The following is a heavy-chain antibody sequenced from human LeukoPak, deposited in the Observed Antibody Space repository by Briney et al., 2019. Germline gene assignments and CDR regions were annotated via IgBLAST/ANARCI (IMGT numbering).Heavy chain of an antibody. Sequence: SETLSLTCTVSAGSISSNFYYWGWIRQPPGKGLEWIGNIYYRGSTYYNPSLKSRVTISVDTSKNQFSLKLTSVTAADTAVYYCARFIHLGEYKHYFDYWGQGTLVTVSS. V-gene: IGHV4-39*01. CDR1: AGSISSNFYY. CDR3: ARFIHLGEYKHYFDY. CDR2: IYYRGST. D-gene: IGHD3-16*01. J-gene: IGHJ4*02.